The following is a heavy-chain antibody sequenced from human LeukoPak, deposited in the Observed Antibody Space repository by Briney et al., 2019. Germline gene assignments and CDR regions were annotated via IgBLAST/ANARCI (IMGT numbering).Heavy chain of an antibody. CDR3: ARGAIVGANLGY. Sequence: GGSLRLSCAASGFTFGRYWMHWVRQAPGKGLVWVSHITTDGSGTSYADSVKGRFTISRDNAKNTLYLQMNSLRAEDTAVYYCARGAIVGANLGYWGQGTLVTVSS. D-gene: IGHD1-26*01. J-gene: IGHJ4*02. CDR1: GFTFGRYW. CDR2: ITTDGSGT. V-gene: IGHV3-74*01.